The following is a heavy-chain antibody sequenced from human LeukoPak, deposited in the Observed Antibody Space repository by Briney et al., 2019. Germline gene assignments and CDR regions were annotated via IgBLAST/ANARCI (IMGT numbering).Heavy chain of an antibody. V-gene: IGHV4-4*07. Sequence: PSETLSLTCTVSGGPISGSYWNWVRQPAEKGLEWIGRIYTSGSTNYNPSLKSRVTMSVDTSKNQFSLKLSSVTAADTAVYYCARDALYCSSSSCYRYWYFDLWGRGTLVTVSS. D-gene: IGHD2-2*01. CDR3: ARDALYCSSSSCYRYWYFDL. CDR2: IYTSGST. J-gene: IGHJ2*01. CDR1: GGPISGSY.